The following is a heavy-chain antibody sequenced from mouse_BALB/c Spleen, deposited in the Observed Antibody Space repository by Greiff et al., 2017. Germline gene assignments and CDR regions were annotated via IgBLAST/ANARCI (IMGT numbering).Heavy chain of an antibody. D-gene: IGHD2-4*01. CDR1: GYSFTNYL. CDR3: ARGGLRAFAY. J-gene: IGHJ3*01. CDR2: INPGSGGT. V-gene: IGHV1-54*01. Sequence: QVQLQQSGAELVRPGTSVKVSCKASGYSFTNYLIEWVKQRPGQGLEWIGVINPGSGGTNYNEKFKGKATLTADKSSSTAYMQLSSLTSDDSAVYFCARGGLRAFAYWGQGTLVTVSA.